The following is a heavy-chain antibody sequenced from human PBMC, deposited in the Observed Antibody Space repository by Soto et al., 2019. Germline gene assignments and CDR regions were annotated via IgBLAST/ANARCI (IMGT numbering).Heavy chain of an antibody. D-gene: IGHD3-9*01. CDR1: GGSIGTYY. CDR2: IYYRGNT. CDR3: ARHPGYYDILTGYTTYYFDY. J-gene: IGHJ4*02. V-gene: IGHV4-59*08. Sequence: QVQLQESGPGLVKPSETLSLTCTVSGGSIGTYYWSWIRQPPGKGLEWIGYIYYRGNTDYNPSLKRRVTISLDPPKNQFSLKLSSVTAADTAVYYCARHPGYYDILTGYTTYYFDYWGQGILVTVSS.